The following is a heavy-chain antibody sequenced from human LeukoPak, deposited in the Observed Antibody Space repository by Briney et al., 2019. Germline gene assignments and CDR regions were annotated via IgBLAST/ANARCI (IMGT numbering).Heavy chain of an antibody. J-gene: IGHJ6*02. CDR2: IKQDGSEK. CDR1: GFTFSGSA. Sequence: GGSLKLSCAASGFTFSGSAMHWVRQASGKGLEWVANIKQDGSEKYYVDSVKGRFTISRDNAKNSLYLQMNSLRAEDTAVYYCARDRWDYGAGWLYYYYYGMDVWGQGTTVTVSS. D-gene: IGHD4/OR15-4a*01. V-gene: IGHV3-7*01. CDR3: ARDRWDYGAGWLYYYYYGMDV.